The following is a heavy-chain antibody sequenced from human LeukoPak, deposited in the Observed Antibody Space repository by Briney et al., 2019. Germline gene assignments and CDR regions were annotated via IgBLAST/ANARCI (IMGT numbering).Heavy chain of an antibody. CDR3: ARVRVTMVRGVIRYYYGMDV. V-gene: IGHV1-69*04. CDR1: GGTFSSYA. J-gene: IGHJ6*02. D-gene: IGHD3-10*01. CDR2: IIPILGIA. Sequence: ASVTVSCKASGGTFSSYAISWVRQAPGQGLEWMGRIIPILGIANYAQKFQGRVTITADKSTSTAYMELSSLRSEDTAVYYCARVRVTMVRGVIRYYYGMDVWGQGTTVTVSS.